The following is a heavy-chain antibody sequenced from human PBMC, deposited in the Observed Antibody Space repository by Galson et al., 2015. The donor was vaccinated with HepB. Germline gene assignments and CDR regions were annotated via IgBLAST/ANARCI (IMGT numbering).Heavy chain of an antibody. CDR2: ISWDGYTT. D-gene: IGHD2-21*02. Sequence: SLRLSCAASGFIFDDYAMHWVRQAPGKGLEWVSLISWDGYTTYYADSVEGRFFISRDNSRSSLYLQMNSLRTEDTALYYCVTDSVAFCSGDCYSFDHWGQGTLVTVSS. CDR1: GFIFDDYA. V-gene: IGHV3-43*01. CDR3: VTDSVAFCSGDCYSFDH. J-gene: IGHJ4*02.